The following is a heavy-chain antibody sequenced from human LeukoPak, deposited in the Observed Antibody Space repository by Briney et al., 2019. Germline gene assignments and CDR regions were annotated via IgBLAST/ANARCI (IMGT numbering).Heavy chain of an antibody. Sequence: ASAKVSCKTSGYTLTDYYIHWVRQAPGQGLEWMGWINCKSGGTKYAPKFDGRVTMSRATSINTASMELTSLTADDTALYYCARGGSVVHPPEYTHHWGQGTLVTVSS. J-gene: IGHJ1*01. V-gene: IGHV1-2*02. CDR3: ARGGSVVHPPEYTHH. D-gene: IGHD1-26*01. CDR1: GYTLTDYY. CDR2: INCKSGGT.